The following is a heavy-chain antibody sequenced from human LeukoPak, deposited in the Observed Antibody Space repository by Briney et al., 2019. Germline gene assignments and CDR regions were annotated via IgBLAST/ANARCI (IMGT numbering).Heavy chain of an antibody. D-gene: IGHD2-15*01. V-gene: IGHV1-18*01. CDR1: GYTFTSYG. Sequence: ASVKVSCKASGYTFTSYGISWVRQAPGQGLEWMGWISAYSGSTNYAQKLQGRVTMTTDTSTSTAYMELRSLRSDDTAVYYCARESPLLHYCSGGSCYSTRGYSYGYADYWGQGTLVTVSS. J-gene: IGHJ4*02. CDR2: ISAYSGST. CDR3: ARESPLLHYCSGGSCYSTRGYSYGYADY.